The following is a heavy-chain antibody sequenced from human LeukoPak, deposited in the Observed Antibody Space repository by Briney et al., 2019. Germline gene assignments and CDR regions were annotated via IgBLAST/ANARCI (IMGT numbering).Heavy chain of an antibody. CDR1: AFTFSDYY. V-gene: IGHV3-11*04. CDR2: ISSSGSTI. J-gene: IGHJ4*02. D-gene: IGHD5-24*01. CDR3: ARPNPKRAKMATITGGFDY. Sequence: PGGSLRLACAASAFTFSDYYMSWIRQAPGKGREWVSYISSSGSTIYYADSVKGRFTLSRDNAKNSLYQQMNSLKAEDTAVYYCARPNPKRAKMATITGGFDYWGQGTLVTVSS.